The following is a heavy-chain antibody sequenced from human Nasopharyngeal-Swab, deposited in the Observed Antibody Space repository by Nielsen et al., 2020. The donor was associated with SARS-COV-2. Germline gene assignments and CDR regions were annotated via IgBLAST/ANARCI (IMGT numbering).Heavy chain of an antibody. V-gene: IGHV1-3*01. CDR2: INAGNGNT. CDR1: GYTITSYD. J-gene: IGHJ6*02. Sequence: ASVKGTCKASGYTITSYDMHWVSQAPGQRLEWMGWINAGNGNTKYSQKFQGRVTIIRHTSASTAYMELSSLNSEDTAVYYCARPLVPAALHYYYYRMDVWGQGTTVTVSS. CDR3: ARPLVPAALHYYYYRMDV. D-gene: IGHD2-2*01.